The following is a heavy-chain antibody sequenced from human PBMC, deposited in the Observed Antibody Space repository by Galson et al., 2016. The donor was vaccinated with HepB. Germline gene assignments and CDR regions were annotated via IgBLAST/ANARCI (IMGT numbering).Heavy chain of an antibody. J-gene: IGHJ4*02. CDR2: IYSGGSR. Sequence: SLRLSCAVSGFTVSNNYMAWVRQAPGKGLELVSLIYSGGSRYYADSVKGRFTISRDNYNNTLYLQLVSLRADDTAVYYCAVPSSGIHNYWGQGTLVPVSS. D-gene: IGHD1-26*01. CDR3: AVPSSGIHNY. V-gene: IGHV3-53*01. CDR1: GFTVSNNY.